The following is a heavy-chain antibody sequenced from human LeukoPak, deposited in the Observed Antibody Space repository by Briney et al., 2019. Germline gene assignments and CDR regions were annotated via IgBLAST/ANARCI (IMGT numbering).Heavy chain of an antibody. CDR2: ISAYNGNT. CDR3: ARAYDILTGRADFDY. CDR1: GYTFTSYG. Sequence: WASVKVSCKASGYTFTSYGISWVRQAPGQGLEWMGWISAYNGNTNYAQKLQGRVTMTTDTSTSTAYMELRSLRSDDTAVYYCARAYDILTGRADFDYWGQGTLVTVSS. D-gene: IGHD3-9*01. V-gene: IGHV1-18*01. J-gene: IGHJ4*02.